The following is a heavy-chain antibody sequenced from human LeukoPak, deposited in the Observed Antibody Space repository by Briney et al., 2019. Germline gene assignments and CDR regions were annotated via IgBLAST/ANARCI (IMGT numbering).Heavy chain of an antibody. CDR2: FDPEDGET. D-gene: IGHD3-10*01. Sequence: ASVSVSCKVSGYTLTELSMHWVRQAPGKGLEGMGGFDPEDGETIYAQKFQGRVTMTEDTSTDTAYMELSSLRSEDTAVYYCATAPYYGSGSPHDYWGQGTLVTISS. CDR1: GYTLTELS. V-gene: IGHV1-24*01. J-gene: IGHJ4*02. CDR3: ATAPYYGSGSPHDY.